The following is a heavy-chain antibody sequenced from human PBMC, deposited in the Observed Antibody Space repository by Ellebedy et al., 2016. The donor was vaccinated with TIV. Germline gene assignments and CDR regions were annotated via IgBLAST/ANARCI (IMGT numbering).Heavy chain of an antibody. CDR3: ARDPGYCSGGSCNSWGWFDP. CDR1: GFTFRSYW. CDR2: INSDASAT. J-gene: IGHJ5*02. Sequence: GESLKISCAASGFTFRSYWMNWVRQAPGEGLMWVSRINSDASATTYADSVRGRFTISRDNAKNTLYLQMNSLRAEDTAVYYCARDPGYCSGGSCNSWGWFDPWGPGTLVTVSS. D-gene: IGHD2-15*01. V-gene: IGHV3-74*01.